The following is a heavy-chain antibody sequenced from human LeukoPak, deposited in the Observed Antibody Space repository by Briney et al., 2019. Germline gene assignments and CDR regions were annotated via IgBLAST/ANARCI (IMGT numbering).Heavy chain of an antibody. J-gene: IGHJ4*02. D-gene: IGHD5-18*01. CDR2: TSGSGGST. CDR3: AKEDTVMDSFDC. V-gene: IGHV3-23*01. CDR1: GFTFSSYV. Sequence: GGSLRLSCAASGFTFSSYVMSWVRQAPGKGLEWVSGTSGSGGSTYYADSVKGRFTISRDNSKNTLYLHMNSLRAEDTAVYFCAKEDTVMDSFDCWGQGTLVTVSS.